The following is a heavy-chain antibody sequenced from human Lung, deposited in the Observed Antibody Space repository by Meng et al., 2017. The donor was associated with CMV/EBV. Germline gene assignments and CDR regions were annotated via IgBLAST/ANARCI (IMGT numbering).Heavy chain of an antibody. CDR1: GYTFTSYY. Sequence: SXXVSXKASGYTFTSYYMHWVRQAPGQGLEWMGIINPSGGSTSYAQKFQGRVTMTRDTSTSTVYMELSSLRSEDTAVYYCARAGGYSYGAHDYWGQGTAVTVSS. D-gene: IGHD5-18*01. CDR2: INPSGGST. J-gene: IGHJ4*02. V-gene: IGHV1-46*01. CDR3: ARAGGYSYGAHDY.